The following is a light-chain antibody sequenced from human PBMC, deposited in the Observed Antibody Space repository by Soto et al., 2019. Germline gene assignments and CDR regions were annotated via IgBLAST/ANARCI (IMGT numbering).Light chain of an antibody. CDR2: WAS. CDR3: QQYLSIPRT. J-gene: IGKJ1*01. V-gene: IGKV4-1*01. CDR1: QSLLYSSNSKNY. Sequence: DVVMTQSPDSLAVSLGERATINCKSSQSLLYSSNSKNYLAWYQRKPGQPPKLLIYWASTRESGVPDRFSGSGSGTDFTLTISSLQVEDVAVYYCQQYLSIPRTFGQGTKVEIK.